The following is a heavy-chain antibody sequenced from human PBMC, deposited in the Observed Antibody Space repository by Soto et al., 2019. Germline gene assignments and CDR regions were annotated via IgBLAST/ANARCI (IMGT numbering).Heavy chain of an antibody. CDR3: ANDYGDYRNDAFDI. Sequence: SETLSLTCAVNTGSFTGHFWGWIRQPPGKGLEWIGEIHPSSTTNYNPSLRSRVTITLDRSKNQFTLRLSSMTAADAAVYYCANDYGDYRNDAFDIWSPGTRVTVSS. J-gene: IGHJ3*02. D-gene: IGHD4-17*01. CDR1: TGSFTGHF. CDR2: IHPSSTT. V-gene: IGHV4-34*01.